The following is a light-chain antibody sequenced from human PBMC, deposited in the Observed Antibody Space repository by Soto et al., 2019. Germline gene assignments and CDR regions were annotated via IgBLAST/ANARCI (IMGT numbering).Light chain of an antibody. CDR2: DAS. V-gene: IGKV1-33*01. J-gene: IGKJ5*01. Sequence: DIQMTQSPSSLSASIGDRVSFTCQASQDISKFLNWYQHKPGQAPSLLIYDASKSHFGVPSRFSGRGSGTDFTLKISRVEPEDVGVYYCMQALQTRTFGQGTRLEIK. CDR1: QDISKF. CDR3: MQALQTRT.